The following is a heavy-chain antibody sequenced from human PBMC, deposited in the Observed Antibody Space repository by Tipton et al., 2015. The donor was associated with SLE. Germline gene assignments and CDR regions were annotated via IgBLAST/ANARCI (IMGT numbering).Heavy chain of an antibody. CDR2: IRYDGSNK. CDR1: GFTFSSYG. D-gene: IGHD6-13*01. V-gene: IGHV3-30*02. J-gene: IGHJ4*02. CDR3: ARAPGGIAAAGRVDY. Sequence: SGFTFSSYGMHWVRQAPGKGLEWVAFIRYDGSNKYYADPVKGRFTISRDNSKNTLYLQMNSLRAEDTAVYYCARAPGGIAAAGRVDYWGQGTLVTVSS.